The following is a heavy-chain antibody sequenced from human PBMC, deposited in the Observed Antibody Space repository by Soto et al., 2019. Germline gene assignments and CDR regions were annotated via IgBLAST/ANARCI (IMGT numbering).Heavy chain of an antibody. CDR2: ISSNGGST. V-gene: IGHV3-64D*06. D-gene: IGHD3-22*01. CDR1: GFTFSSYA. J-gene: IGHJ6*02. CDR3: VKSDRYYDSSCYLPLGDA. Sequence: PGGSLRLSCSASGFTFSSYAMHWVRQAPGKGLEYVSAISSNGGSTYYADSVKGRFTISRDNSKNTLYLQMSSLTAEDSAVYYCVKSDRYYDSSCYLPLGDAWGQGTTVTVSS.